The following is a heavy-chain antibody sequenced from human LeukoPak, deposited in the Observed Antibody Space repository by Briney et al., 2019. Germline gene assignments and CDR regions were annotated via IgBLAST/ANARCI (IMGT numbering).Heavy chain of an antibody. CDR2: IYPGDSDT. CDR3: ARRPYCSSTSCYQPNWFDP. J-gene: IGHJ5*02. Sequence: GESLKISCKGSGYSFTSYWIGWVRQMPGKGLEWMGIIYPGDSDTRYSPSFQGQATISADKSISTAYLQWSSLKASDTAMYYCARRPYCSSTSCYQPNWFDPWGQGTLVTVSS. D-gene: IGHD2-2*01. CDR1: GYSFTSYW. V-gene: IGHV5-51*01.